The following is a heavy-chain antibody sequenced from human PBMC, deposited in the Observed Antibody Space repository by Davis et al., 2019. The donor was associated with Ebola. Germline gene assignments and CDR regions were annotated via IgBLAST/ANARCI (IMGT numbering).Heavy chain of an antibody. CDR3: ARLRDYYDSRSYAFDI. J-gene: IGHJ3*02. CDR1: GYSFTSYW. CDR2: ISPGDSDT. Sequence: GESLKISCTGSGYSFTSYWIGWVRQMPGKGLEWMGIISPGDSDTRYSPSFQGQVTISADKSISTAYLQWSSLKASDTAMYYCARLRDYYDSRSYAFDIWGQGTMVTVSS. D-gene: IGHD3-22*01. V-gene: IGHV5-51*01.